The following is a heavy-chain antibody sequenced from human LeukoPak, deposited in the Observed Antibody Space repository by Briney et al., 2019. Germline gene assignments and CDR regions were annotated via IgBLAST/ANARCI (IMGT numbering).Heavy chain of an antibody. Sequence: SETLSLTCAVSGVSISSGAYAWSWIRQPPGKDLEWIAYIYHSGSTSYNPSLKSRVSITIDKSKNQFSLSLSSVTAADTAFYYCARGGGFYGSGTTHFDYWGQGTLVTVSS. V-gene: IGHV4-30-2*01. D-gene: IGHD3-10*01. CDR2: IYHSGST. CDR1: GVSISSGAYA. J-gene: IGHJ4*02. CDR3: ARGGGFYGSGTTHFDY.